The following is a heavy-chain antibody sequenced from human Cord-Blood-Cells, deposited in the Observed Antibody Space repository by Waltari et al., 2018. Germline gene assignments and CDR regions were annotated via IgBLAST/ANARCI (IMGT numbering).Heavy chain of an antibody. CDR2: INQSGST. CDR3: ARGAKYYDFWSGYYSNWFDP. J-gene: IGHJ5*02. Sequence: QVQLQQWGAGLLKPSETLSLTCAVYGGSFSGYYWSWIRQPPGKGLEWIGEINQSGSTHSNPSLKSRVTISVDTSKNQFSLKLSSVTAADTAVYYCARGAKYYDFWSGYYSNWFDPWGQGTLVTVSS. D-gene: IGHD3-3*01. CDR1: GGSFSGYY. V-gene: IGHV4-34*01.